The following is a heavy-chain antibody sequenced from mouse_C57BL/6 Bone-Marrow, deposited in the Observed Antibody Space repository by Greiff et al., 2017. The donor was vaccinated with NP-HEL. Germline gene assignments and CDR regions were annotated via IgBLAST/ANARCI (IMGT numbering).Heavy chain of an antibody. J-gene: IGHJ2*01. CDR3: TTDGYYVDY. CDR1: GFNIKDDY. D-gene: IGHD2-3*01. CDR2: IDPENGDT. Sequence: VQFQQSGAELVRPGASVKLSCTASGFNIKDDYMHWVKQRPEQGLEWIGWIDPENGDTEYASKFQGKATITADTSSNTAYLQLSSLTSEDTAVYYCTTDGYYVDYWGQGTTLTVSS. V-gene: IGHV14-4*01.